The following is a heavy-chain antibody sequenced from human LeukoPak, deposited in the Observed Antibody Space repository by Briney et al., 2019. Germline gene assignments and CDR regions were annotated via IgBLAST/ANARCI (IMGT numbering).Heavy chain of an antibody. V-gene: IGHV1-3*02. CDR2: SNAGNGNT. Sequence: ASVKVSCKASGYTFTSYAMHWVRQAPGQRLEWMGWSNAGNGNTKYSQEFQGRVTITRDTSASTAYMELSSLRSEDTAVYYCAREPPGRYYYDSSGYYFDYWGQGTLVTVSS. CDR3: AREPPGRYYYDSSGYYFDY. D-gene: IGHD3-22*01. J-gene: IGHJ4*02. CDR1: GYTFTSYA.